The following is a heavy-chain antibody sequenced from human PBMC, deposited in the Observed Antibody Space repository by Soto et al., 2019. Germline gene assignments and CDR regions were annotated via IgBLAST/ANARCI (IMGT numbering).Heavy chain of an antibody. CDR2: ISWSSSIT. V-gene: IGHV3-9*01. Sequence: SLRLSCAGSGFMFGDYAMHRVRQAPVKGLEWVSGISWSSSITAYSDSVKGRFTISRGDAKNSLYLQMNGLRPEDTAFYYCVSANKRSLSGSFGGRQPYFSAHWGQEALLTTST. CDR3: VSANKRSLSGSFGGRQPYFSAH. D-gene: IGHD1-26*01. J-gene: IGHJ4*02. CDR1: GFMFGDYA.